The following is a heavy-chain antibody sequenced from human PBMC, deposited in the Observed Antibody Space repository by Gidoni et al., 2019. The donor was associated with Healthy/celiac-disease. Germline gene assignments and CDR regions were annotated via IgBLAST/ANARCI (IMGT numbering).Heavy chain of an antibody. CDR3: ARTAVAGIVDI. J-gene: IGHJ3*02. CDR1: GFTFSSYE. V-gene: IGHV3-48*03. D-gene: IGHD6-19*01. CDR2: ISSGGRTI. Sequence: EVQLVESGGGLVQPGGCLRLSCAASGFTFSSYEMNWVRRAPGKGLEWVSYISSGGRTIDYADSVKGRFTIARDNAKNSRYLQMNSLRAEDTAVYYCARTAVAGIVDIWGQGTMVTVSS.